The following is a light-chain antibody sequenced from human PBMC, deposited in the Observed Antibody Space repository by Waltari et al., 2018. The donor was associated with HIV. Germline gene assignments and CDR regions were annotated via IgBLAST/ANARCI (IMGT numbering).Light chain of an antibody. CDR1: SGTLASNS. CDR3: QSYDTTNHLI. V-gene: IGLV6-57*04. CDR2: EDT. J-gene: IGLJ2*01. Sequence: FMLTQPHSMSASPGTTVTISCTRSSGTLASNSVQWSQQRPGGAPTTVVFEDTQRPPGVPERFSGSIDSSSNSASLTISGLKTEDEADYYCQSYDTTNHLIFGGGTKVTVL.